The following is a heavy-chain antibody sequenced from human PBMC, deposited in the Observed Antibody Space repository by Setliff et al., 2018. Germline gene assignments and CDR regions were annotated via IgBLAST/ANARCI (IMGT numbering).Heavy chain of an antibody. CDR1: GFTFSTYV. Sequence: GGSLRLSCAASGFTFSTYVMTWVRQAPGKGLEWVSSISSSSSYIYYADSVKGRFTISRDNAKNSLYLQMNSLRAEDTAVYYCARESVAATYNWFDPWGQGTLVTVS. V-gene: IGHV3-21*01. D-gene: IGHD2-15*01. J-gene: IGHJ5*02. CDR3: ARESVAATYNWFDP. CDR2: ISSSSSYI.